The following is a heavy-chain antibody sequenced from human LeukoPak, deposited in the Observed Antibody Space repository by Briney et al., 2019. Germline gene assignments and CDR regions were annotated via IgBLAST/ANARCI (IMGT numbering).Heavy chain of an antibody. V-gene: IGHV1-24*01. Sequence: GASVKVSCKVSGYTLTGLSMHWVRQAPGKGLEWMGGFDPEDGETIYAQKFQGRVTMTEDTSTDTAYMELSSLRSEDTAVYYCATLRLGELSFGDAFDIWGQGTMVTVSS. CDR2: FDPEDGET. D-gene: IGHD3-16*02. CDR3: ATLRLGELSFGDAFDI. J-gene: IGHJ3*02. CDR1: GYTLTGLS.